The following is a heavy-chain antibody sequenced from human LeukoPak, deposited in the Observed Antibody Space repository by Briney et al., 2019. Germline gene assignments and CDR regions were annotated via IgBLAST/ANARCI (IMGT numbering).Heavy chain of an antibody. CDR1: GFTFSSYG. J-gene: IGHJ6*02. CDR3: ARDETTDDTGMDV. V-gene: IGHV3-30*02. D-gene: IGHD1-7*01. CDR2: IRYDGSNK. Sequence: GGSLRLSCAASGFTFSSYGMHWVRQAPGKGLEWVAFIRYDGSNKYYADSVKGRFTISRDNSKNTLYLQMNSLRAEDTAVYYCARDETTDDTGMDVWGQGTTVTVS.